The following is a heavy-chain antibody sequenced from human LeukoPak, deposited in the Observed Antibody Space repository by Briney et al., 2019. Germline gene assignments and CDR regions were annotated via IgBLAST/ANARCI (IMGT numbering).Heavy chain of an antibody. Sequence: SETLSLTCTVSGGSISSYYWSWIRQPPGKGLEWIGYTYYSGSTNYNPSLKSRVTISVDTSKNQFSLKLSSVTAADTAVYYCARVFGYCTNGVCYWKYAFDIWGQGTMVTVSS. V-gene: IGHV4-59*01. CDR2: TYYSGST. J-gene: IGHJ3*02. CDR1: GGSISSYY. D-gene: IGHD2-8*01. CDR3: ARVFGYCTNGVCYWKYAFDI.